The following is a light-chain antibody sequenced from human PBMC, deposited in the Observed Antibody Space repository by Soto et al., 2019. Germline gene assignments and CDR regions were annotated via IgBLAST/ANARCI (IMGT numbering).Light chain of an antibody. CDR3: QQYKNWPPLT. CDR1: QSVSYN. J-gene: IGKJ4*01. V-gene: IGKV3-15*01. CDR2: GAF. Sequence: EIVMTQSPATLSVSPGETATLSCRASQSVSYNLAWYQQKPGQGPRLLIYGAFTRATGIPARFSGSGSGTDFAPTISSLQSADFAVYYCQQYKNWPPLTFGGGTKVEIK.